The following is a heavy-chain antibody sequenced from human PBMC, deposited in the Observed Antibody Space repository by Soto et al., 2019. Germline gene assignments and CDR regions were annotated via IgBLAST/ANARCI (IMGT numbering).Heavy chain of an antibody. CDR2: ISYDGTNK. Sequence: QVQLVESGGGVVQPGRSLRLSCAASGFTFSSYGMHWVRQAPGKGLEWVALISYDGTNKYYADSVKGRFTISRDSSKNTLYLQMNSLGAEDTAVYYCAKDRTYGSGSYRLYYYGMDVWGQGTTVTVSS. CDR3: AKDRTYGSGSYRLYYYGMDV. J-gene: IGHJ6*02. V-gene: IGHV3-30*18. CDR1: GFTFSSYG. D-gene: IGHD3-10*01.